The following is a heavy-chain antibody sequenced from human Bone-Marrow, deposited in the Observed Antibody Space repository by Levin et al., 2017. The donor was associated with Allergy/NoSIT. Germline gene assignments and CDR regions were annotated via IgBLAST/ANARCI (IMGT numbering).Heavy chain of an antibody. J-gene: IGHJ4*02. CDR3: ARAGYSYHFLDY. CDR1: GFTFSSYS. Sequence: GGSLRLSCAASGFTFSSYSMNWVRQAPGKGLEWVSSISSSSSYIYYADSVKGRFTISRDNAKNSLYLQMNSLRAEDTAVYYCARAGYSYHFLDYWGQGTLVTVSS. CDR2: ISSSSSYI. V-gene: IGHV3-21*01. D-gene: IGHD5-18*01.